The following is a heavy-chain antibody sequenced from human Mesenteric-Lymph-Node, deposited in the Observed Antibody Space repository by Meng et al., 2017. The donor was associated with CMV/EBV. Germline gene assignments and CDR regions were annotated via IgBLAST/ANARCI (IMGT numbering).Heavy chain of an antibody. D-gene: IGHD3-22*01. CDR2: IYHSGST. CDR3: ARPQIHYYDSDSYWHAFDI. Sequence: SETLSLTCTVSGYSISSGYYWGWIRQPPGKGLEWIGNIYHSGSTYYNPSLKSRVTISVDTSKNQFSLKLSSVTAADTAVYFCARPQIHYYDSDSYWHAFDIWGQGTMVTVSS. V-gene: IGHV4-38-2*02. J-gene: IGHJ3*02. CDR1: GYSISSGYY.